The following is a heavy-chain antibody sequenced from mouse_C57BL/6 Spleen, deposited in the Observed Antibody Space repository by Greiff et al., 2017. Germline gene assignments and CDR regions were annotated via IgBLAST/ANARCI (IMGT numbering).Heavy chain of an antibody. CDR2: IYPGDGDT. V-gene: IGHV1-80*01. J-gene: IGHJ2*01. CDR1: GYAFSSYW. CDR3: ARSATVVANYCDY. D-gene: IGHD1-1*01. Sequence: VQLQESGAELVKPGASVKISCKASGYAFSSYWMNWVKQRPGKGLEWIGQIYPGDGDTNYNGKFKGKATLTADKSSSTAYMQLISLTSEDSAVYFCARSATVVANYCDYWGQGTTLTVSS.